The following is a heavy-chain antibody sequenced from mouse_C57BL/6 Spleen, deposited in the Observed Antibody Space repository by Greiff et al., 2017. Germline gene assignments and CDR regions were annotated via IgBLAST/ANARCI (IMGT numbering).Heavy chain of an antibody. CDR1: GYAFSSSW. Sequence: QVQLKQSGPELVKPGASVKISCKASGYAFSSSWMNWVKQRPGKGLEWIGRIYPGDGDTNYNGKFKGKATLTADKSSSTAYMQLSSLTSEDSAVYFCARIYDGYDYYAMDYWGQGTSVTVSS. V-gene: IGHV1-82*01. CDR2: IYPGDGDT. D-gene: IGHD2-3*01. J-gene: IGHJ4*01. CDR3: ARIYDGYDYYAMDY.